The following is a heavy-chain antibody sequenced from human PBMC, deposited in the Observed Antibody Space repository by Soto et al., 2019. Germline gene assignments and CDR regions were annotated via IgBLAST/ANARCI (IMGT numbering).Heavy chain of an antibody. Sequence: QVQLQESGPGLVRPSQTLSLICTVSGYSISSGDYYWSWLRQPPGKGLEWIGYIFDSGTTFYNPSXXXRXXISRDTSQNQFSLRLTSMTAADTAVYYCARTTPEWLLTFDYWGQGILVTVSS. CDR1: GYSISSGDYY. D-gene: IGHD3-3*01. CDR2: IFDSGTT. V-gene: IGHV4-30-4*01. J-gene: IGHJ4*02. CDR3: ARTTPEWLLTFDY.